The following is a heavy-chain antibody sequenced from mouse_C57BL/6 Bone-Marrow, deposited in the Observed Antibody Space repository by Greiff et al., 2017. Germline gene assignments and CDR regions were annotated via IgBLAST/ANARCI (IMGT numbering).Heavy chain of an antibody. CDR3: ARSKNWDSGFAY. CDR1: GYAFTNYL. V-gene: IGHV1-54*01. Sequence: SGAELVRPGTSVKVSCKASGYAFTNYLIEWVKQRPGQGLEWIGVINPGSGGTNYNEKFKGKATLTADKSSSTAYMQLSSLTSEDSAVYFCARSKNWDSGFAYWGQGTLVTVSA. J-gene: IGHJ3*01. CDR2: INPGSGGT. D-gene: IGHD4-1*01.